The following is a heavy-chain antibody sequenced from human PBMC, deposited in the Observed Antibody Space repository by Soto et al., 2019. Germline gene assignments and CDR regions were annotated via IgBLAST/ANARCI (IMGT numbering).Heavy chain of an antibody. D-gene: IGHD1-1*01. Sequence: GASVKVSCKAPGYTFTGYYMHWVRQAPGQGLEWMGWINPSSGGTNYAQKFQGWVTMTRDTSISTAYMELSRLRSDDTAVYYCARVLQPRYGMDVWGQGTTVTVSS. CDR2: INPSSGGT. J-gene: IGHJ6*02. CDR3: ARVLQPRYGMDV. V-gene: IGHV1-2*04. CDR1: GYTFTGYY.